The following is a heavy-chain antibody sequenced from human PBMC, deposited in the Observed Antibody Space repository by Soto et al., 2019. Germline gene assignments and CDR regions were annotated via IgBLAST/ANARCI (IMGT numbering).Heavy chain of an antibody. CDR2: INASNGDA. CDR3: AREIREGWMDP. D-gene: IGHD5-12*01. Sequence: QVYLMQSGAEVKKPGASVKVSCRTSGYVFSRHAVHWVRQAPGQSLEWVGWINASNGDAKFSRRFQGRVDISRDGSANTVYMELKRLRFEDTAIYFCAREIREGWMDPWGQGTLVTVTS. CDR1: GYVFSRHA. J-gene: IGHJ5*02. V-gene: IGHV1-3*01.